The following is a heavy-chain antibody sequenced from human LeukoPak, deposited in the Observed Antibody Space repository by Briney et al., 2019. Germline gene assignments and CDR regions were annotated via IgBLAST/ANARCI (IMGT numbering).Heavy chain of an antibody. Sequence: GGSLRLSCAASGFTVSNNYMSWVRQAPGKGLEWVSILYIDGSTYYADPVKGKFTISRDNSKNTLYLQMNSLRDEDTALHYCARDRNYYDSSGYGYYYYYMDVWGKGTTVTISS. CDR3: ARDRNYYDSSGYGYYYYYMDV. D-gene: IGHD3-22*01. CDR1: GFTVSNNY. V-gene: IGHV3-66*01. J-gene: IGHJ6*03. CDR2: LYIDGST.